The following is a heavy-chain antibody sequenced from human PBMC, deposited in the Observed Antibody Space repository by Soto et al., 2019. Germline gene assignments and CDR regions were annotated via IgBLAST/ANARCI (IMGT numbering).Heavy chain of an antibody. Sequence: SETLSLTCAVYGGSFSGYYWSWIRQPPGKGLEWIGEINHSGSTNYNPSLKSRVTISVDTSKNQFSLKLSSVTAADTAVYYCAILTQGNYYYYYGMDVWGQGTTVTVSS. CDR3: AILTQGNYYYYYGMDV. J-gene: IGHJ6*02. V-gene: IGHV4-34*01. CDR1: GGSFSGYY. CDR2: INHSGST.